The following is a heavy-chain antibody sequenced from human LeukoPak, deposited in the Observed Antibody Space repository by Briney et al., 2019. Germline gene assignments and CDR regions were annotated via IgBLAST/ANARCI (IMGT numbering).Heavy chain of an antibody. Sequence: SETLSLTCTVSGYSISSGYYWGWIRQPPGKGLEWIGSIYHSGSTYYNPSLKSRVTISVDTFKNQFSLKLSSVTAADTAVYYCARVPHSSSSEWFDPWGQGTLVTVSS. V-gene: IGHV4-38-2*02. J-gene: IGHJ5*02. CDR1: GYSISSGYY. D-gene: IGHD6-6*01. CDR3: ARVPHSSSSEWFDP. CDR2: IYHSGST.